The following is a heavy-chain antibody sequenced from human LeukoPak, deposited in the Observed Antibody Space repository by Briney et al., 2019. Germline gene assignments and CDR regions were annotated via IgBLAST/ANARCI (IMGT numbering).Heavy chain of an antibody. V-gene: IGHV3-33*01. CDR1: EFTFSSYG. Sequence: PGRSLRLSCAASEFTFSSYGMHWVRQAPGKGLEWVAVIWYDGSNKYYADSVKGRFTISRDKSKNTLYLQMNSLRAEDTAVYYCARDWGSITIFGSGMDVWGQGTTVTVSS. CDR3: ARDWGSITIFGSGMDV. J-gene: IGHJ6*02. CDR2: IWYDGSNK. D-gene: IGHD3-3*01.